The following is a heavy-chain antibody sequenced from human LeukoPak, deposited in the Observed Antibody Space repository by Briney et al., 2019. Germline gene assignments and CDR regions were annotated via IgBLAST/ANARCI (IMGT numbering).Heavy chain of an antibody. CDR3: ARHYDFWSGYYWPFDY. CDR1: GGTFSSYA. D-gene: IGHD3-3*01. CDR2: ISAYNGNT. J-gene: IGHJ4*02. Sequence: ASVKVSCKASGGTFSSYAISWVRQAPGQGLEWMGWISAYNGNTNYAQKLQGRVTMTTDTSTSTAYMELRSLRSDDTAVYYCARHYDFWSGYYWPFDYWGQGTLVTVSS. V-gene: IGHV1-18*01.